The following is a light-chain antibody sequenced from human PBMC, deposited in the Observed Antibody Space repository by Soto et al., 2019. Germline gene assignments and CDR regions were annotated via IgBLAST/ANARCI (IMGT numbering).Light chain of an antibody. CDR3: QHIWT. J-gene: IGKJ1*01. CDR1: QSISSY. V-gene: IGKV1-39*01. Sequence: IQMTQSPSSLSASVGDRVTITCRASQSISSYLNWYQQKPGKAPKLLIYAASSLQSGVPSRFSGSGSGTDFPLTISSLQPEDFATYYCQHIWTFGQGTKVDIK. CDR2: AAS.